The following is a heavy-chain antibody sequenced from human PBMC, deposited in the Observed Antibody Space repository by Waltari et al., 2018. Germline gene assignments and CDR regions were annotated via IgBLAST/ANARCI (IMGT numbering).Heavy chain of an antibody. CDR1: GFTYSNHW. D-gene: IGHD6-13*01. Sequence: EEQLVESGGGLVQPGDSLRLSCAASGFTYSNHWMHWVRQAPGKGLVVVQRIKGDGSTSNYADSVKGRFTISRDNTKKTLYLQMKRLRVEDTAVYYCARLAPKTYRSPIPGRDYYYGLDVWGQGTTVTVSS. CDR2: IKGDGSTS. V-gene: IGHV3-74*01. J-gene: IGHJ6*02. CDR3: ARLAPKTYRSPIPGRDYYYGLDV.